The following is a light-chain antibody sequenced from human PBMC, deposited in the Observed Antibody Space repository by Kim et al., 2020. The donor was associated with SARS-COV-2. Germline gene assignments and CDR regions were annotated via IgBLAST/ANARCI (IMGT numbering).Light chain of an antibody. J-gene: IGKJ4*01. Sequence: SASVGDRVTITCRASQGVNSWLAWYQQTPGKVPKLLIYDASTLQSGVPSRFSGSGSGTDFTLTISSLQPEDFAIYFCLQANSFPLTFGGGTKLEI. CDR1: QGVNSW. V-gene: IGKV1D-12*01. CDR3: LQANSFPLT. CDR2: DAS.